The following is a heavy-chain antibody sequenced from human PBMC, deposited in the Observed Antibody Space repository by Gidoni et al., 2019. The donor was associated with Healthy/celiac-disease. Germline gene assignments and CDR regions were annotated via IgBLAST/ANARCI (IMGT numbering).Heavy chain of an antibody. V-gene: IGHV3-21*01. CDR1: GFTFSSYS. CDR3: ARDLIPTQENNWFDP. CDR2: ISSSSSYI. Sequence: EVQLVESGGGLVKRGGSLRLACAASGFTFSSYSMNWVRQAQGKGLEWVSSISSSSSYIYYADSVKGRFTISRDNAKNSLYLQMNSLRAEDTAVYYCARDLIPTQENNWFDPWGQGTLVTVSS. J-gene: IGHJ5*02. D-gene: IGHD2-2*01.